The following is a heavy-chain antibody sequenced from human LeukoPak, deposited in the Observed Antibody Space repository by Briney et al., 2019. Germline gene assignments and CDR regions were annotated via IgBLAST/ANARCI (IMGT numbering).Heavy chain of an antibody. CDR1: GGTFSSYA. CDR3: ARGLWFGELSAEYFQH. V-gene: IGHV1-69*13. J-gene: IGHJ1*01. D-gene: IGHD3-10*01. Sequence: GASVKVSCKASGGTFSSYAISWVRQAPGQGLEGMGGIIPIFGTANYAQKFQGRVTITADESTSTAYMELSSLRSEDTAVYYCARGLWFGELSAEYFQHWGQGTLVTVSS. CDR2: IIPIFGTA.